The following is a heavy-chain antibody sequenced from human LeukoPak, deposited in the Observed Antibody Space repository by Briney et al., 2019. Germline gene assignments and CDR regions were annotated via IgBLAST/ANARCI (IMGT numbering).Heavy chain of an antibody. V-gene: IGHV4-39*07. CDR2: IYYSGNT. CDR3: ARGAGDYDFWSGYYAYYYYGMDV. D-gene: IGHD3-3*01. CDR1: GGSISNTNYY. J-gene: IGHJ6*02. Sequence: SETLSLTCTVSGGSISNTNYYWGWIRQPPGKGLEWIGNIYYSGNTYYNSSLKSRVTISVDTSKNQFSLKLSSVTAADTAVYYCARGAGDYDFWSGYYAYYYYGMDVWGQGTTVTVSS.